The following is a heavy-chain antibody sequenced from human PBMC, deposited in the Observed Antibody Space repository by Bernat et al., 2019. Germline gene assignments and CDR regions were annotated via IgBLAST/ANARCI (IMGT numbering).Heavy chain of an antibody. CDR3: AREGGYYFDY. J-gene: IGHJ4*02. Sequence: QLPLQESGPGLVKPSETLSLTCTVSGGSISSSSYYWGWIRQPPGKGLEWIGSIYYSGSTYYNPSLKSRVTISVDTSKNQFSLKLSSVTAADTAVYYCAREGGYYFDYWGQGTLVTVSS. D-gene: IGHD3-3*01. CDR2: IYYSGST. V-gene: IGHV4-39*02. CDR1: GGSISSSSYY.